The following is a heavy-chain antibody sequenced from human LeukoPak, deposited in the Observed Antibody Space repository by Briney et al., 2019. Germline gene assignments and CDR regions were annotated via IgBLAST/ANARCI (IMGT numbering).Heavy chain of an antibody. J-gene: IGHJ6*03. CDR3: ARVVTRGRYYYYMDV. CDR2: IYYSGST. V-gene: IGHV4-59*01. CDR1: GGSISSYY. Sequence: SSETLSLTCTVSGGSISSYYWSWIRQPPGKGLEWIGYIYYSGSTNYNPSLKSRVTISVDTSKNQFSLKLSSVTAADTAVYYCARVVTRGRYYYYMDVWGKGTTVPVSS. D-gene: IGHD2-21*02.